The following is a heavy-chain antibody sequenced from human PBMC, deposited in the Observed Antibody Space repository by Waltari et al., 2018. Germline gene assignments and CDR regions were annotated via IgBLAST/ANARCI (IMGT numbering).Heavy chain of an antibody. CDR2: ISSSSSYI. D-gene: IGHD6-19*01. CDR1: GFTFSSYS. CDR3: ARMWDSGWYPIYYYYGMDV. V-gene: IGHV3-21*01. Sequence: EVQLVESGGGLVKPGGSLRLSCAASGFTFSSYSMNWVRQAPGKGLEWVASISSSSSYIYSAESVKGRFTISRDNAKNSLYLQMNSLRAEDTAVYYCARMWDSGWYPIYYYYGMDVWGQGTTVTVSS. J-gene: IGHJ6*02.